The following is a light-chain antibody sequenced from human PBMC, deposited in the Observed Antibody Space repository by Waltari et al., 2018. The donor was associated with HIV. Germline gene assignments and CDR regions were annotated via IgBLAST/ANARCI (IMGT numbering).Light chain of an antibody. CDR3: QVWDSSSDQGV. CDR2: DAS. CDR1: NIGSYT. J-gene: IGLJ2*01. Sequence: SYVLTQPPSVSVAPGQTARITCGGNNIGSYTVHWYQQKPGQAPVVGVKDASDGPSGNPGRFSGSNSGNTATVTSSSVEAGDEADDYCQVWDSSSDQGVFGGGTKLTVL. V-gene: IGLV3-21*02.